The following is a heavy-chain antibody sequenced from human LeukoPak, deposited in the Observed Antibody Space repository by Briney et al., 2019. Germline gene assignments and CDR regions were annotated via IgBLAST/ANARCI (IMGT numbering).Heavy chain of an antibody. J-gene: IGHJ4*02. CDR1: GFTFSNAW. CDR2: IKSKTDGGTT. V-gene: IGHV3-15*01. D-gene: IGHD4-17*01. Sequence: GGSLRLSCAASGFTFSNAWMSRVRQAPGKGLEWVGRIKSKTDGGTTDYAAPVKGRFTISRDDSKDTLYLQMNSLKTEDTAVYYCTTDPTPYGDYAASYWGQGTLVTVSS. CDR3: TTDPTPYGDYAASY.